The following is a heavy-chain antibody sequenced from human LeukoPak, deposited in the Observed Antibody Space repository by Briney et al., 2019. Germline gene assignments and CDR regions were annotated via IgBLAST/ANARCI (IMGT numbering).Heavy chain of an antibody. CDR1: GGSISTYY. CDR3: AKSIAMAPNYYYGMDV. Sequence: SETLSLTCTVSGGSISTYYWSWIRQPAGKGLEWIVRIYASGSANYNPSLKSRVTMSVDTSKNQFSLKLSSVTAADTAVYYCAKSIAMAPNYYYGMDVWGQGTTVTVSS. CDR2: IYASGSA. V-gene: IGHV4-4*07. D-gene: IGHD3-10*01. J-gene: IGHJ6*02.